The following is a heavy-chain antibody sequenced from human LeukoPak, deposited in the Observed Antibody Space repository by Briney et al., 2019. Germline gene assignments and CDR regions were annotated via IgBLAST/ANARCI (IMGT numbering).Heavy chain of an antibody. J-gene: IGHJ4*02. Sequence: GALRLSCAAPGFTFSIYWMHWVRQPPGKGLVWVSRINSDGSSTSYADSVKGRFTISRDNAKNTLYLQMNSLRVEDTALYYCARDAPGNTALDYWGQGSLVTVSS. CDR1: GFTFSIYW. V-gene: IGHV3-74*01. CDR3: ARDAPGNTALDY. CDR2: INSDGSST. D-gene: IGHD5-18*01.